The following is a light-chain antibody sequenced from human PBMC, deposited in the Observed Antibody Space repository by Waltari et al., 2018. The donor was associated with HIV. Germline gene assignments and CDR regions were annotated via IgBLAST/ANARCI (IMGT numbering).Light chain of an antibody. CDR1: SSNIGKNY. J-gene: IGLJ2*01. CDR3: SAYTTYSPLAV. CDR2: RNN. Sequence: QSVLTQPPSASGTPGQRVTISCSGSSSNIGKNYVYWYQQLPGAAPKLIIYRNNQRPSGVPDRFSGSKSGTSASLTIAGLQADDEAHYYCSAYTTYSPLAVFGGGTKLTVL. V-gene: IGLV1-47*01.